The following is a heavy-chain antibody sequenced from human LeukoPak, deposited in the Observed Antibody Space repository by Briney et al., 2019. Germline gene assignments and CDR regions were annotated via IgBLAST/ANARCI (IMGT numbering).Heavy chain of an antibody. D-gene: IGHD4-17*01. CDR1: GFTFSSYA. V-gene: IGHV3-30-3*01. CDR3: ARDYGDPPGDDAFDI. J-gene: IGHJ3*02. Sequence: GGSLRLSCAASGFTFSSYAMHWVRQAPGKGLEWVAVISYDGSNKYYADSVKGRFTISRDNSKNTLYLQMNSLRAEDTAVYYCARDYGDPPGDDAFDIWGQGTMVTVSS. CDR2: ISYDGSNK.